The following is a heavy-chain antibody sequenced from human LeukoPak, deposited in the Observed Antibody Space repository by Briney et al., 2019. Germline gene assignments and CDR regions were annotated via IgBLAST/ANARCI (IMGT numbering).Heavy chain of an antibody. D-gene: IGHD2-2*01. Sequence: SETLSLTCAVYGGSFSGYYWSWIRQPPGKGLEWIGEINHSGSTNYNPSLKSRVTISVDTSKNQFSLKVRSVTAADTAVYYCASVVVVPAAAYYYMDVWGKGTTVTVSS. J-gene: IGHJ6*03. CDR1: GGSFSGYY. V-gene: IGHV4-34*01. CDR3: ASVVVVPAAAYYYMDV. CDR2: INHSGST.